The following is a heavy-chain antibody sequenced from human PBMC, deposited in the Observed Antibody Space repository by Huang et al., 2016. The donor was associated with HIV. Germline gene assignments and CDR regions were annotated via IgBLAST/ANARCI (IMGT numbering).Heavy chain of an antibody. CDR2: INTSDGST. CDR1: GYAFTSYY. Sequence: QVQLVQSGAEVKKPGASVKVSCKASGYAFTSYYMHWVRQAPGQGLESMGIINTSDGSTSYGQKCQGRVTTTRDTSTNTVFMGLSSLRSEDTAVYYCARDRDFYDSSGYWGFNYFDYWGQGTLVTVSS. V-gene: IGHV1-46*01. J-gene: IGHJ4*02. CDR3: ARDRDFYDSSGYWGFNYFDY. D-gene: IGHD3-22*01.